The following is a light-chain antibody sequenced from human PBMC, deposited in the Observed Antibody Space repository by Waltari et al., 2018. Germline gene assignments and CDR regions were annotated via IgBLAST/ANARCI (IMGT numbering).Light chain of an antibody. CDR3: YSTDSSGDFRI. CDR1: ALPKKY. Sequence: SYELTPPPSVSVSPGQTARITCSGNALPKKYAYWYQQKSGQAPVLVIYEDRKRPSGIPERFSGSSSGPMATLTISGAQVEDEADYYCYSTDSSGDFRIFGGGTKLTVL. CDR2: EDR. V-gene: IGLV3-10*01. J-gene: IGLJ2*01.